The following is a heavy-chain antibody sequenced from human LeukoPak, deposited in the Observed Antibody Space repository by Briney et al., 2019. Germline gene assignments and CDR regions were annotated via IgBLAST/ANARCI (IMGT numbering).Heavy chain of an antibody. CDR1: GFTVSSSY. Sequence: PGGSLRLSCAATGFTVSSSYMSWVRQVPGKGLEWVSVIYSGGSTYYADSVKGRFTISRDNSKNMVYLQMNSLRAEDTAVYYCARYSDRGEWYPSYWGQGTLVTVSS. D-gene: IGHD3-3*01. V-gene: IGHV3-66*01. CDR3: ARYSDRGEWYPSY. CDR2: IYSGGST. J-gene: IGHJ4*02.